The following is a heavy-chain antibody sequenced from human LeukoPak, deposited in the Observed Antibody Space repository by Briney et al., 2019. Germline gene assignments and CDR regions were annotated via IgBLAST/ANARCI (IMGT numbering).Heavy chain of an antibody. J-gene: IGHJ4*02. CDR3: ARGGSRSYTSSTLDY. CDR1: GGSITVYY. Sequence: SETLSLTCSVSGGSITVYYWNWIRQSPGKGLEWIGSISYSGSTNYNPSLKSRVTISIDTSKNRFSLKVSSVIAADTAMYYCARGGSRSYTSSTLDYWGQGTLVTVSS. V-gene: IGHV4-59*12. CDR2: ISYSGST. D-gene: IGHD6-6*01.